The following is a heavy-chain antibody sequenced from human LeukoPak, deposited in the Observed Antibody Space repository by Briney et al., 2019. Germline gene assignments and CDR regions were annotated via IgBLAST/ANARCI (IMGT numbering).Heavy chain of an antibody. J-gene: IGHJ3*02. CDR1: GCTLTELS. Sequence: ASVKVSCKVSGCTLTELSMHWVRQAPGEGLEWMGGFDPEDGETIYAQKFQGRVTMTEDTSTDTAYMELSSLRSEDTAVYYCATRVGVPYYYDSSGYYNAFDIWGQGTMVTVSS. D-gene: IGHD3-22*01. CDR3: ATRVGVPYYYDSSGYYNAFDI. V-gene: IGHV1-24*01. CDR2: FDPEDGET.